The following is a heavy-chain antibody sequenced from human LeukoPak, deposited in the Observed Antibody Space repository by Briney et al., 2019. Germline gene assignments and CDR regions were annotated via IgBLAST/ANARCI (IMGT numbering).Heavy chain of an antibody. CDR2: INHSGST. V-gene: IGHV4-34*01. J-gene: IGHJ4*02. D-gene: IGHD6-13*01. CDR1: GGSFSGYY. Sequence: SETLSLTCAVYGGSFSGYYWSWIRQPPGKGLEWIGEINHSGSTNYNPSLKSRVTISVDTSKNQFSLKLSSVTPADTAVYYCARGGIAALDYWGQGTLVTVSS. CDR3: ARGGIAALDY.